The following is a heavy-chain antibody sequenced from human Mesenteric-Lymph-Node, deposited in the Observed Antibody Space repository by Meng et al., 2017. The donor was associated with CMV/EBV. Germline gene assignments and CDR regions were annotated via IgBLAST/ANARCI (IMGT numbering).Heavy chain of an antibody. D-gene: IGHD1-1*01. CDR3: ARVYKTWFDR. V-gene: IGHV4-59*01. J-gene: IGHJ5*02. CDR2: IHYSGST. CDR1: GGSISSYY. Sequence: LSLPCTVSGGSISSYYWSWIRQPPGKGLEWIGYIHYSGSTNYNPSLKSRVTISIDTSKTQLSLRLSSVTAADTAVYYCARVYKTWFDRWGQGTLVTVSS.